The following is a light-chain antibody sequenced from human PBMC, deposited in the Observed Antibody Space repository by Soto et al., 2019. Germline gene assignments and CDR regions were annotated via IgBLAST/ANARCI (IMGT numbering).Light chain of an antibody. V-gene: IGLV1-44*01. J-gene: IGLJ1*01. CDR2: SNT. CDR3: AAWDDSLNGHV. CDR1: SSNIGSNT. Sequence: QSVLTQPPSASGTPGQRVTISCSGSSSNIGSNTGNWYQQLPGTAPKLLIYSNTQRPSGVPDRFSGSKSGTPASLAISGLQSEDEADYYCAAWDDSLNGHVFGAGTKLTVL.